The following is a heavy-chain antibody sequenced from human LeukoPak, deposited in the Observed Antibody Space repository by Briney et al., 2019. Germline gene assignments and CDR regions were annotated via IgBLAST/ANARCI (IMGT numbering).Heavy chain of an antibody. Sequence: GVSLRLSCAASGFTFSSYAMSWVRQGPGKGLEWVSGISGSGGSTYYADSVKGRFTISRDNSKNTLYVQMNSLRAEDTAVYYCAKDGYCSSTSCYWSYWGQGTLVTVSS. V-gene: IGHV3-23*01. D-gene: IGHD2-2*03. J-gene: IGHJ4*02. CDR1: GFTFSSYA. CDR3: AKDGYCSSTSCYWSY. CDR2: ISGSGGST.